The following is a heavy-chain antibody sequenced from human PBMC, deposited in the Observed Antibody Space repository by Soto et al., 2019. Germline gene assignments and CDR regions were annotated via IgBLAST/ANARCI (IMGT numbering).Heavy chain of an antibody. V-gene: IGHV4-39*01. CDR3: ASSFVVPAAMSWFDP. Sequence: SETLSLTCTVSGGSISSSSYYWGWIRQPPGKGLEWIGSIYYSGSTYYNPSLKSRVTISVDTSKNQFSLKLTSVTAADTAVYYCASSFVVPAAMSWFDPWGQGTLVTVS. D-gene: IGHD2-2*01. CDR2: IYYSGST. J-gene: IGHJ5*02. CDR1: GGSISSSSYY.